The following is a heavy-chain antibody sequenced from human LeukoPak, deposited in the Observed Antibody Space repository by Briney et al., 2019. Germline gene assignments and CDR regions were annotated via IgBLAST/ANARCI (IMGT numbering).Heavy chain of an antibody. CDR2: ISTSGHSI. V-gene: IGHV3-21*01. Sequence: GGSLRLSCAAPGFTFSTYSMNWVRQAPGKGLEWVSSISTSGHSIYYADSLKGRFTISRDNAKNSLYLQMNSLRAEDTAVYYCGREGHSGSWDLDYWGQGTLVTVSS. D-gene: IGHD1-26*01. J-gene: IGHJ4*02. CDR1: GFTFSTYS. CDR3: GREGHSGSWDLDY.